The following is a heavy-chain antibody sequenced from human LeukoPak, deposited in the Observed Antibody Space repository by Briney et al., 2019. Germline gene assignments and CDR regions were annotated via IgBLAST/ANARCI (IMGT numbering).Heavy chain of an antibody. V-gene: IGHV3-30-3*01. CDR3: ARDRDYYDSSGPLDY. CDR2: ISYDGSNK. CDR1: GFTFSSYA. J-gene: IGHJ4*02. Sequence: GGSLRLSCAASGFTFSSYAMHWVRQAPGKGLEWEAVISYDGSNKYYADSVKGRFTIARDNSKNTLYLQKNSLRAEDTAVYYCARDRDYYDSSGPLDYWGQGTLVTVSS. D-gene: IGHD3-22*01.